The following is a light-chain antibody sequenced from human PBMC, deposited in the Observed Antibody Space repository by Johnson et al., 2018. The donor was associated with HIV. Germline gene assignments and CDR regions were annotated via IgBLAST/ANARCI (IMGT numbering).Light chain of an antibody. Sequence: QSVLTQPPSVSAAPGQRVTRSYSGSSSNIGNNFVSWFRQLPGTAPKVLIYENNKRPSGIPDRFSGSKSGTSATLGITGLQTGDEADYYCGTWDSSLTSFVFGTGTKVTVL. CDR3: GTWDSSLTSFV. J-gene: IGLJ1*01. V-gene: IGLV1-51*02. CDR2: ENN. CDR1: SSNIGNNF.